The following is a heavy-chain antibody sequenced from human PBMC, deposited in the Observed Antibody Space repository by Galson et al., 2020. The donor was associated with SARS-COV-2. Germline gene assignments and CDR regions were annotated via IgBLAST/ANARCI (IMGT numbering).Heavy chain of an antibody. CDR2: ISGSGGSP. CDR1: GFTFSRSA. CDR3: ATDSRGYVDFYCAL. Sequence: GGSLRLSCAASGFTFSRSAMSWVRQAPGKGLEWVSTISGSGGSPYYADSVKGRLTISRDNSNSTLYLQMNSLRAEDTAIYCCATDSRGYVDFYCALWGRGTLVSVSS. V-gene: IGHV3-23*01. J-gene: IGHJ2*01. D-gene: IGHD3-22*01.